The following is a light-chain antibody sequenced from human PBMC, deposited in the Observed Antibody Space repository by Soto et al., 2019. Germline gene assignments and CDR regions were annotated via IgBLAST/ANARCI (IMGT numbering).Light chain of an antibody. Sequence: QSVLTQPPSASGTPGQRVTISCSGSSSNIGSKTVNWYQQLPGKAPKLLIYSNNQRPSGVPDRFSGSRSGTSASLAISGLQSEDEADYHCAAWDDSLKGYVFGTGTKVTVL. CDR2: SNN. V-gene: IGLV1-44*01. CDR3: AAWDDSLKGYV. CDR1: SSNIGSKT. J-gene: IGLJ1*01.